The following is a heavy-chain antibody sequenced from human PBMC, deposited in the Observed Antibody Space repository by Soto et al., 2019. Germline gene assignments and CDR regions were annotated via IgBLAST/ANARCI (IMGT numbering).Heavy chain of an antibody. Sequence: ASVKVSCKASGYIFTDYYMHWVRQAPGQELGWMGRINPNSGGTNYAQKFQGWVTMTRDTSISTAYMELSRLRSDDTAVYYCARGAHYYGSGSFLYYYYYYTMDVWGQGTMVTVSS. CDR1: GYIFTDYY. D-gene: IGHD3-10*01. CDR2: INPNSGGT. J-gene: IGHJ6*02. CDR3: ARGAHYYGSGSFLYYYYYYTMDV. V-gene: IGHV1-2*04.